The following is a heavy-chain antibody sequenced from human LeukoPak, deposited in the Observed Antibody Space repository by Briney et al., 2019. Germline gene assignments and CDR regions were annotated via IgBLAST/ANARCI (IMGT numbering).Heavy chain of an antibody. D-gene: IGHD5-24*01. CDR1: GYTFTSYD. Sequence: ASVKVSCKASGYTFTSYDINWVRQATGQGLEWMGRMNPNSGNTGYAQKFQGRVTMTRNTSISTAYMELSSLRSEDTAVYYCALMALNGGKGIDYWGQGTLVTVSS. V-gene: IGHV1-8*01. CDR3: ALMALNGGKGIDY. J-gene: IGHJ4*02. CDR2: MNPNSGNT.